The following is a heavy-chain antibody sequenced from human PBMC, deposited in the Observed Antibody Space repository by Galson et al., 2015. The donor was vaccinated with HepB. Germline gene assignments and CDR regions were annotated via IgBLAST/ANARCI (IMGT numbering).Heavy chain of an antibody. CDR3: AKVSYRYYDSSGYLQG. CDR2: ISGSGGST. Sequence: ALRLSCAASGFTFSSYAMSWVRQAPGKGLEWVSAISGSGGSTYYADSVKGRFTISRDNSKNTLYLQMNSLRAEDTAVYYCAKVSYRYYDSSGYLQGWGQGTLVTVSS. V-gene: IGHV3-23*01. D-gene: IGHD3-22*01. CDR1: GFTFSSYA. J-gene: IGHJ4*02.